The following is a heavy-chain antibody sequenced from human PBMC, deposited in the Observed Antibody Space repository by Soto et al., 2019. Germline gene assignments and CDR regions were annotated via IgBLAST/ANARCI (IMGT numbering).Heavy chain of an antibody. CDR1: GFTFSTYA. Sequence: PGGSLRLSCAASGFTFSTYAMGWVRQAPGKGLEYVSSISGSGGDRYYADSVMGRFTISRDNSKNTLYLLMNSLRAEDTAVYYFSKPYEDPYSGSYSDPWGQGALVTVSS. J-gene: IGHJ5*02. CDR2: ISGSGGDR. CDR3: SKPYEDPYSGSYSDP. D-gene: IGHD1-26*01. V-gene: IGHV3-23*01.